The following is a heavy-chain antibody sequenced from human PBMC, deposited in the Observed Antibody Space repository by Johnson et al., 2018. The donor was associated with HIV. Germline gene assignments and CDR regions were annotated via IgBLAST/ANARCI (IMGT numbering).Heavy chain of an antibody. Sequence: QVQLVESGGGVVQPGRSLRLSCAASGFTFSSYGMHWVRQAPGKGLEWVAVISYDGSNKNYGDSVKGRFTSSRDNAKNSLYLQMNSLRAEDTAVYYCASSRRGQQLVPLAFDIWGQGTMVTVSS. J-gene: IGHJ3*02. CDR1: GFTFSSYG. CDR2: ISYDGSNK. V-gene: IGHV3-30*03. D-gene: IGHD6-13*01. CDR3: ASSRRGQQLVPLAFDI.